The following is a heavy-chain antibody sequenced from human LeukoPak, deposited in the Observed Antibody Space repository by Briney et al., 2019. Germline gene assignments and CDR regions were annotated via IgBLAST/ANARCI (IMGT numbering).Heavy chain of an antibody. CDR1: GFTVSSNY. D-gene: IGHD2-15*01. CDR3: ARDRRARDDCSGGSCYGRFDP. CDR2: IYSGGST. Sequence: PGGSLRLSCAASGFTVSSNYMSWVRQAPGKGLEWVSVIYSGGSTYYADSVKGRFTISRDNSKNTLYLQMNSLRAEDTAVYYRARDRRARDDCSGGSCYGRFDPWGQGTLVTVSS. J-gene: IGHJ5*02. V-gene: IGHV3-53*01.